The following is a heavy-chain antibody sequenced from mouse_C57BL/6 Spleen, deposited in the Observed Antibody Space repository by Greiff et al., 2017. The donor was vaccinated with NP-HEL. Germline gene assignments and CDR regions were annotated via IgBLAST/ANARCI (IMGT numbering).Heavy chain of an antibody. Sequence: EVQLVESGGGLVKPGGSLKLSCAASGFTFSDYGMHWVRQAPEKGLEWVAYISSGSSTIYYADTVKGRFTISRDNAKNTLFLQMTSLRSEDTAMYYCARGTVDWYFDVWGTGTTVTVSS. J-gene: IGHJ1*03. CDR3: ARGTVDWYFDV. CDR1: GFTFSDYG. D-gene: IGHD1-1*01. CDR2: ISSGSSTI. V-gene: IGHV5-17*01.